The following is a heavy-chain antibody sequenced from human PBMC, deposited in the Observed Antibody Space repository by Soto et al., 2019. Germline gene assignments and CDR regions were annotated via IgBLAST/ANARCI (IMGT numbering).Heavy chain of an antibody. Sequence: GGSLRLSCVASGFSFNSYAMHWVRQAPGKGLEWVAVISYDGSNKYYADSVKGRFTISRDNSRNTLYLQMNSLRGDDTAVYYCAREVTSGRFDPWGQGTLVTVSS. CDR1: GFSFNSYA. D-gene: IGHD7-27*01. CDR3: AREVTSGRFDP. V-gene: IGHV3-30-3*01. J-gene: IGHJ5*02. CDR2: ISYDGSNK.